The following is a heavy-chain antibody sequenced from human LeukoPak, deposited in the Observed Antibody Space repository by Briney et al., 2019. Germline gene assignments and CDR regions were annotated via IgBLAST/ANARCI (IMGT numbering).Heavy chain of an antibody. V-gene: IGHV3-48*03. CDR3: ASGWFDT. J-gene: IGHJ5*02. CDR2: ISNRGSII. Sequence: PGGSLRLSCAASGFTFSSYEMNWVRQAPGKGLEWVSYISNRGSIIYSADSVKGRFTISRDNAKNSLYLQMNSLRAEDTAVYYCASGWFDTWGQGTLVTVSS. CDR1: GFTFSSYE.